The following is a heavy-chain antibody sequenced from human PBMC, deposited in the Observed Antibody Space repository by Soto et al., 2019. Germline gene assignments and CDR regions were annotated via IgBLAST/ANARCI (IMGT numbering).Heavy chain of an antibody. CDR1: GGSISSGHYP. Sequence: SETLSLTCAVSGGSISSGHYPWTWIRQPPGKGLEWIGYIYPGGNTYYSPSLKSRVTIALDTSKSLVSLRLNSVTAADTAVYDCARLVGVANCPWGQGTLVTVSS. D-gene: IGHD1-1*01. CDR2: IYPGGNT. J-gene: IGHJ4*02. CDR3: ARLVGVANCP. V-gene: IGHV4-30-2*01.